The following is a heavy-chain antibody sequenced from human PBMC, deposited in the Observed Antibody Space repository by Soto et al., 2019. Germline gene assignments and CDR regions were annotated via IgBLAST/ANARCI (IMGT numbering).Heavy chain of an antibody. CDR3: ARDASSSSAPFYYFDY. J-gene: IGHJ4*02. D-gene: IGHD6-6*01. V-gene: IGHV1-3*01. CDR1: GYTFTSYA. CDR2: INAGNGNT. Sequence: ASVKVSCKASGYTFTSYAMHWVRQAPGQRLEWMGWINAGNGNTKYSQKFQGRVTITRDTSASTAYMELSSLRSEDTAVYYCARDASSSSAPFYYFDYWGQGTLVTVSS.